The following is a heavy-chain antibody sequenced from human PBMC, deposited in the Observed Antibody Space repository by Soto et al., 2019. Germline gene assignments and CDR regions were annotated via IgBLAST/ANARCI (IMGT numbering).Heavy chain of an antibody. CDR2: ITIGGGST. V-gene: IGHV3-23*01. Sequence: EVHLLESGGGLVQPGGSLRLSCAASGFTFSSYDMCWVRQAPGKGLEWVSSITIGGGSTSYADSVRGRFTISRDNSKNTLYLQMNSLRAEDTAIYSCAYRTGFDYWGLGTLVTVSS. CDR1: GFTFSSYD. J-gene: IGHJ4*02. CDR3: AYRTGFDY.